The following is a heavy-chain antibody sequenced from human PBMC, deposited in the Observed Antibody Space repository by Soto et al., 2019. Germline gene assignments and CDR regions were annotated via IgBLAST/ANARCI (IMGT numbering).Heavy chain of an antibody. CDR2: IIPIFGPA. V-gene: IGHV1-69*01. D-gene: IGHD6-6*01. Sequence: QVQLVQSGAEVQKPGSSVKVSCKASGGTISANTITWVRQAPRQGLEWMGGIIPIFGPADYAQKFQGRVTITADESTSTVYMELTSLRSEDTALYYCAFSSSYYFDYWGQGTLVTVSS. J-gene: IGHJ4*02. CDR1: GGTISANT. CDR3: AFSSSYYFDY.